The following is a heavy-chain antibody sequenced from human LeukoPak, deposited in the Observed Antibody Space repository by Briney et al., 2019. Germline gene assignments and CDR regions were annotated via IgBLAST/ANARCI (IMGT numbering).Heavy chain of an antibody. CDR2: IDGGGGGT. Sequence: PGGSLRLSCAASGFTFSSYAMSGVRQAPGKGLEWVSVIDGGGGGTHYADSVKGRFIISRDNSKNTLYLQINSLRADDTAVYYCAKCLGMPYNWFDPWGQGTLVTVSS. D-gene: IGHD1-26*01. V-gene: IGHV3-23*01. CDR1: GFTFSSYA. CDR3: AKCLGMPYNWFDP. J-gene: IGHJ5*02.